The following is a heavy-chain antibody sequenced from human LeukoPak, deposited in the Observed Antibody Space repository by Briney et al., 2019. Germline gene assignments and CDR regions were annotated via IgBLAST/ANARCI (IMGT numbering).Heavy chain of an antibody. CDR2: INPNSGGT. CDR3: ARSPPGSSSWYEVYGMDV. D-gene: IGHD6-13*01. CDR1: GYTFTGYY. Sequence: ASVKVSCKASGYTFTGYYMHWVRQAPGQGLEWMGWINPNSGGTNYAQKFQGWVTMTRDTSISTAYMELSRLRSDDTAVYYCARSPPGSSSWYEVYGMDVWAKGPRSPSPQ. V-gene: IGHV1-2*04. J-gene: IGHJ6*04.